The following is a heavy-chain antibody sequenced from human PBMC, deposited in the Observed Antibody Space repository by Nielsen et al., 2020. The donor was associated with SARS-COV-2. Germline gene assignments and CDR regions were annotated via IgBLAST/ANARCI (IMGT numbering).Heavy chain of an antibody. Sequence: SETLSLTCAVYGGSFSGYYWTWIRQPPGKGLDWIGEIDPSGRTNYNPSLKSRLTISVDTSKNQFSLKLTSVTAADTAVYYCAKFRSWFYFDSWGQGTLVTVSS. J-gene: IGHJ4*02. CDR3: AKFRSWFYFDS. V-gene: IGHV4-34*01. CDR2: IDPSGRT. CDR1: GGSFSGYY. D-gene: IGHD6-13*01.